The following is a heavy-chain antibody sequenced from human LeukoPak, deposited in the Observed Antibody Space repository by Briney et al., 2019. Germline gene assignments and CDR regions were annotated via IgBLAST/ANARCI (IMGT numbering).Heavy chain of an antibody. CDR2: IYYSGST. V-gene: IGHV4-59*01. D-gene: IGHD1-26*01. J-gene: IGHJ6*03. Sequence: SETLSLTCTVSGGSISSYYWSWIRQPPGKGLEWIGYIYYSGSTNYNPSLKSRVTISVDTSKNQFSLKLSSVTAADTAVYYCARYIVGANTGYYYYYYMDVWGKGTTVTVSS. CDR3: ARYIVGANTGYYYYYYMDV. CDR1: GGSISSYY.